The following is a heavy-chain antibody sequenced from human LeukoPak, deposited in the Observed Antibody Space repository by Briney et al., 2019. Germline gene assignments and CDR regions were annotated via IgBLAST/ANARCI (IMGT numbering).Heavy chain of an antibody. CDR3: ARQLGYCTDGTCYFDY. D-gene: IGHD2-8*01. J-gene: IGHJ4*02. CDR2: ISTSGGTT. Sequence: TGGSLRLSCAASGFTFSSYSMNWVRQAPGKGLEWVSAISTSGGTTYSADSVRGRFTISRDNSKNTLYLQLNSLRAEDTALYYCARQLGYCTDGTCYFDYWGQGTLVTVSS. V-gene: IGHV3-23*01. CDR1: GFTFSSYS.